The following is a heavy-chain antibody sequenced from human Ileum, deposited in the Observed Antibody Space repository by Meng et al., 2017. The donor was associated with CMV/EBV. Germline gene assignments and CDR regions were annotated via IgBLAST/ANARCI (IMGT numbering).Heavy chain of an antibody. V-gene: IGHV4-39*07. J-gene: IGHJ6*02. CDR3: ARDRHYYYYYGMDV. CDR2: IYYSGST. Sequence: ETLSLTCTVSGGSISSSSYYWGWIRQPPGKGLEWIGSIYYSGSTYYNPSLKSRVTISVDTSKNQFSLKLSSVTAADTAVYYCARDRHYYYYYGMDVWGQGTTVTVSS. CDR1: GGSISSSSYY.